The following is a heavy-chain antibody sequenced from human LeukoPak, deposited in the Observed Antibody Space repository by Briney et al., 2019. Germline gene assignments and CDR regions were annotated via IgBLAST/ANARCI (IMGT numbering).Heavy chain of an antibody. D-gene: IGHD1-26*01. J-gene: IGHJ2*01. CDR2: INHSGGT. V-gene: IGHV4-34*01. CDR1: GGSFSGYY. CDR3: ARQAKYKVGATGWYFDL. Sequence: RPSETLSLTCAVYGGSFSGYYWSWIRQSPEKGLEWIGEINHSGGTIYNPSLKSRVTISADTSKNQFSLKLSSVTAADTAVYYCARQAKYKVGATGWYFDLWGRGTLVTVSS.